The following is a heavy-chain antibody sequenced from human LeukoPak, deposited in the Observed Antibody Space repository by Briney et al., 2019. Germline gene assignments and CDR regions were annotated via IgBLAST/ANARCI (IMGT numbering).Heavy chain of an antibody. V-gene: IGHV4-4*07. Sequence: SETLSLTCTVSGGSISSYYWSWIRQPAGKGLEWIGRIYTSGSTNYNPSLKSRVTMSVDTSKNQFSLKLSSVTAADTAVYYCARDRYCSGGSCHGRDGMDVWGQGTTVTVSS. CDR2: IYTSGST. J-gene: IGHJ6*02. D-gene: IGHD2-15*01. CDR3: ARDRYCSGGSCHGRDGMDV. CDR1: GGSISSYY.